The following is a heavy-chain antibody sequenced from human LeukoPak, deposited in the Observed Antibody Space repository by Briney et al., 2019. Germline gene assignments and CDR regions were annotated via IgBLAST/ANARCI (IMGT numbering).Heavy chain of an antibody. D-gene: IGHD4-17*01. V-gene: IGHV3-30-3*01. CDR3: ARDTHYGSPNYFDY. J-gene: IGHJ4*02. Sequence: PGGFLRLSCAASGFTFSSYAMHWVRQAPGKGLEWVTLISDDGSNKYYADSVKGRFTISRDNSKNTLYLQMNSLRPEDTAVYYCARDTHYGSPNYFDYWGQGTLVTVSS. CDR1: GFTFSSYA. CDR2: ISDDGSNK.